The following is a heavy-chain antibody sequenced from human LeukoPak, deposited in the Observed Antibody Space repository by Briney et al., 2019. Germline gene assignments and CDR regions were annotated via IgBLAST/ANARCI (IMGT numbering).Heavy chain of an antibody. D-gene: IGHD3-10*01. CDR3: ARGGFNMVRGVIIPSNSYYYYMDI. Sequence: GGSLRLSCAVSGFTFSSYSMNWVRQAPGKGLEWVSSITSGDFVYFADSLKGRFTISRDNAKSSLYLQMNSLRAEDTAVYYCARGGFNMVRGVIIPSNSYYYYMDIWGKGTTVTVSS. V-gene: IGHV3-21*01. J-gene: IGHJ6*03. CDR2: ITSGDFV. CDR1: GFTFSSYS.